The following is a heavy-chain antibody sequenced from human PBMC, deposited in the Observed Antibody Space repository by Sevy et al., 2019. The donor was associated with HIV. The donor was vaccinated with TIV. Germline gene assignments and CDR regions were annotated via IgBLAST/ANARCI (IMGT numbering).Heavy chain of an antibody. CDR3: ARGGDFNDRSAKRDFDY. V-gene: IGHV3-33*01. CDR2: IWNDGSNK. D-gene: IGHD3-22*01. CDR1: GFTFSNYG. Sequence: GGSLRLSCAASGFTFSNYGMHWVRQAPGKGLEWMAVIWNDGSNKYYADSVKGRFTISRDNSKNTQYLQMNSLRVEDTALYFSARGGDFNDRSAKRDFDYWGQGTLVTVSS. J-gene: IGHJ4*02.